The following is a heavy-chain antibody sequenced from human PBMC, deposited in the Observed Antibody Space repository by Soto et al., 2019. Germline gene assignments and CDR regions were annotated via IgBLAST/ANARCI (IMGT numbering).Heavy chain of an antibody. CDR3: ARVDTAMGYYYYYGMDV. CDR1: GGTFSSYA. D-gene: IGHD5-18*01. J-gene: IGHJ6*02. V-gene: IGHV1-69*01. Sequence: QVQLVQSGAEVKKPGCSVKVSCKASGGTFSSYAISWVRQAPGQGLEWMGGIIPIFGTANYAQKFQGRVTITADESTSTAYMELSSLRSEDTAVYYCARVDTAMGYYYYYGMDVWGQGTTVTVSS. CDR2: IIPIFGTA.